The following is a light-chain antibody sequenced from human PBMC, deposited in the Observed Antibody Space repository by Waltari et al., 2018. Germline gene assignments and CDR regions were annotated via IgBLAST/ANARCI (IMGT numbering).Light chain of an antibody. J-gene: IGLJ3*02. CDR3: ASWDDSLSGRV. Sequence: QSVLIQPPSASGIPGQGVTISCSGGSSNIGSNTVSWYQQFAGAAPQLLIHTDTQRPSAVPDRFSGSKSGTSASLAISGLQSEDEAHYFCASWDDSLSGRVFGGGTKVTVL. V-gene: IGLV1-44*01. CDR2: TDT. CDR1: SSNIGSNT.